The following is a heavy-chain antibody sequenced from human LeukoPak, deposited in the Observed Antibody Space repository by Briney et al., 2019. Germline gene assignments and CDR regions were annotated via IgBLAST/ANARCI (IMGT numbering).Heavy chain of an antibody. V-gene: IGHV3-23*01. Sequence: GGSLRLSCAASGFTFSSYAMSWVRQAPGKGLEWVSAISGSGGSTYYADSVKGRFTISRDNSKNTLYLQMNSLRAEDTAVYYCAKDPPRYCSSTSCFFGYWGQGTLVTVSS. D-gene: IGHD2-2*01. CDR1: GFTFSSYA. J-gene: IGHJ4*02. CDR2: ISGSGGST. CDR3: AKDPPRYCSSTSCFFGY.